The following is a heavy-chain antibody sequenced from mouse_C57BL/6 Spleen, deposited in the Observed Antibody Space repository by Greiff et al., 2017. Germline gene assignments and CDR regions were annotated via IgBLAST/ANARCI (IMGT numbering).Heavy chain of an antibody. V-gene: IGHV5-17*01. CDR2: ISSGSSTI. CDR1: GFPFSDYG. Sequence: VKLVESGGGLVKPGGSLKLSCAASGFPFSDYGMHWVRQAPEKGLEWVAYISSGSSTIYYADTVKGRFNISGDNAKNTLFLQMTSRRSEDTARYYCARLGHTPCYIDYWGQGTTLTVSS. J-gene: IGHJ2*01. CDR3: ARLGHTPCYIDY. D-gene: IGHD4-1*01.